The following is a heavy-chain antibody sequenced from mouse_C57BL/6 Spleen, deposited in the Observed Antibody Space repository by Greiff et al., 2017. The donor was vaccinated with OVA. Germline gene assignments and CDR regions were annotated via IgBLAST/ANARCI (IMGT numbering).Heavy chain of an antibody. CDR1: GFTFSDYG. CDR3: ARPSYGNPFAY. D-gene: IGHD2-1*01. Sequence: EVQLVESGGGLVKPGGSLKLSCAASGFTFSDYGMHWVRQAPEKGLEWVAYISSGSSTIYYADTVKGRFTISRDNAKNTLFLQMTSLSSEDTAMYYCARPSYGNPFAYWGQGTLVTVSA. CDR2: ISSGSSTI. J-gene: IGHJ3*01. V-gene: IGHV5-17*01.